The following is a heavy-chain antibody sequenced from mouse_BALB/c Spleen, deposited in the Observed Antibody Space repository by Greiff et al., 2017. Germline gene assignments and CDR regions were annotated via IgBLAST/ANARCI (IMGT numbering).Heavy chain of an antibody. CDR2: IDPANGNT. J-gene: IGHJ4*01. CDR1: GFNIKDTY. CDR3: ASDYDAYYAMDY. V-gene: IGHV14-3*02. Sequence: VHVKQSGAELVKPGASVKLSCTASGFNIKDTYMHWVKQRPEQGLEWIGRIDPANGNTKYDPKFQGKATITADTSSNTAYLQLSSLTSEDTAVYYCASDYDAYYAMDYWGQGTSVTVSS. D-gene: IGHD2-4*01.